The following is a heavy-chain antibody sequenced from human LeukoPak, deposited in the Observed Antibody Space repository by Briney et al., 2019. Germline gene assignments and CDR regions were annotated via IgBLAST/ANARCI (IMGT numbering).Heavy chain of an antibody. Sequence: GGSLRLSCAASGFTFSSYPVSWVRQAPGRGLEWASAITSSGGTYYIASVRGRFIVSRDNSRNTLYLQMNGLTAEDTVIYYCAKEDYRDHTTGFDSWGQGTLVTVSS. CDR3: AKEDYRDHTTGFDS. V-gene: IGHV3-23*01. CDR2: ITSSGGT. D-gene: IGHD4-17*01. J-gene: IGHJ5*01. CDR1: GFTFSSYP.